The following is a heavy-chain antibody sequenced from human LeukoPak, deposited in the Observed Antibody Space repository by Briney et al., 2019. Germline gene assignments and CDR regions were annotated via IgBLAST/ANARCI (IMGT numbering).Heavy chain of an antibody. J-gene: IGHJ5*02. CDR2: IYYSGST. CDR1: GGSISSHY. Sequence: PSETLSLTCTVSGGSISSHYWSWIRQPPGKGLEWIGYIYYSGSTNYNPSLKSRVTISVDTSKNQFSLKLSSVTAADTAVYYCARSRWHTTKKNWFDPWGQGTLVTVSS. V-gene: IGHV4-59*11. D-gene: IGHD1-26*01. CDR3: ARSRWHTTKKNWFDP.